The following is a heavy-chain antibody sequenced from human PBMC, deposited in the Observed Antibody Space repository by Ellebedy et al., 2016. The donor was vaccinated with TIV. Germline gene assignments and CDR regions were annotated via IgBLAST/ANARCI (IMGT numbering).Heavy chain of an antibody. CDR3: ARDLDY. CDR2: IKQDGSDK. J-gene: IGHJ4*02. V-gene: IGHV3-7*03. Sequence: GGSLRLXXAASGFTFSSYWMYWVRQAPGKGLEWVANIKQDGSDKYYVDSVKGRFTISRDSAKNSLYLQMNSLKGEDTAVYYCARDLDYWGQGTLVTVSS. CDR1: GFTFSSYW.